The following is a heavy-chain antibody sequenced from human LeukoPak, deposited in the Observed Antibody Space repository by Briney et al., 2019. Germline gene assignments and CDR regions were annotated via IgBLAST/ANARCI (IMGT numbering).Heavy chain of an antibody. D-gene: IGHD4-17*01. CDR3: ARELEGTVTTWDY. V-gene: IGHV1-2*02. CDR1: GYTFTGYY. Sequence: ASVKVSCKASGYTFTGYYMHWVRQAPGQGLEWMGWINPNSGGTNYAQKFQGRVTMTRDTSISTAYMELSRLRSDDTAVYYCARELEGTVTTWDYWGQGTLVTVSS. CDR2: INPNSGGT. J-gene: IGHJ4*02.